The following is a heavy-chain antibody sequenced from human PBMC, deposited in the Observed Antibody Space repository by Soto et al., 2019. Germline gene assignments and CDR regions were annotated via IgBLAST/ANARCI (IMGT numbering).Heavy chain of an antibody. Sequence: ASVKVSCKASGYTFTSYGISWVRQAPGQGLEWMGWISAYNGNTNYAQKLQGRVTMTTDTSTSTAYMELRSLRSDDTEVYYCAIDPARQLQDYGTDVWGQGTPVTVSS. CDR1: GYTFTSYG. CDR2: ISAYNGNT. CDR3: AIDPARQLQDYGTDV. J-gene: IGHJ6*02. D-gene: IGHD2-2*01. V-gene: IGHV1-18*01.